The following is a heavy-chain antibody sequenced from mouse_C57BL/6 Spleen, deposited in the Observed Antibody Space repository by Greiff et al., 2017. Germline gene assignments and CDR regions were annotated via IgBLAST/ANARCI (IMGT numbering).Heavy chain of an antibody. Sequence: VQLQQSGPELVKPGASVKISCKASGYAFSSSWLNWVKQRPGKGLEWIGRIYPGAGDTNYNGKFKGKATLTADKSSSTAYMQLSSLTSEDSAVYFCARSRGYDVFDYWGQGTTLTVSS. CDR2: IYPGAGDT. V-gene: IGHV1-82*01. CDR3: ARSRGYDVFDY. D-gene: IGHD2-2*01. CDR1: GYAFSSSW. J-gene: IGHJ2*01.